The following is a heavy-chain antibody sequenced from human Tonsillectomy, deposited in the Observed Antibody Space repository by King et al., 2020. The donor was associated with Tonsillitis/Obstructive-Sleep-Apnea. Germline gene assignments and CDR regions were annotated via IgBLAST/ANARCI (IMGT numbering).Heavy chain of an antibody. D-gene: IGHD2-2*01. Sequence: VQLVESGGGLVQPGGSLRLSCAASGFTVSNNYMSWVRQAPGKGLEWVTVIYSGGSTNYADSVKGRFTNPRDNSKNTLYLQMNSLRAEDTAVYYCARDGYCSSTSCYDIGYWGQGTLVTVPS. CDR3: ARDGYCSSTSCYDIGY. CDR1: GFTVSNNY. CDR2: IYSGGST. J-gene: IGHJ4*02. V-gene: IGHV3-66*01.